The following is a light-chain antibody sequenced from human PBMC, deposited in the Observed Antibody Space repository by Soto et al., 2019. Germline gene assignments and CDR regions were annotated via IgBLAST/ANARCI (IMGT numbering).Light chain of an antibody. J-gene: IGLJ3*02. Sequence: QSALTQPACVSGSLGQSITISCTGTSSDVGSYNLVSWYQQHPGKAPKLMIYEGGKRPSGVSDRFSGSKSGNTASLTISGLQAEDEADYYCCTYAGGTTWVFGGGTKLTAL. V-gene: IGLV2-23*01. CDR1: SSDVGSYNL. CDR3: CTYAGGTTWV. CDR2: EGG.